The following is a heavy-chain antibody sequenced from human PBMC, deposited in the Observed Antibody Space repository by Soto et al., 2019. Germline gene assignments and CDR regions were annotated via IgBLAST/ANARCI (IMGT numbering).Heavy chain of an antibody. Sequence: GGSLRLSCAASGFTFRTSWMYWVRQPPGKGLVWVSRINDDGSTTTYADSLKGRFTISRDNLKNTVYLHMNNLRPDDTAVYYCAIDRSYGSGSYPDYWGQGTRVTVSS. J-gene: IGHJ4*02. V-gene: IGHV3-74*03. CDR3: AIDRSYGSGSYPDY. D-gene: IGHD3-10*01. CDR1: GFTFRTSW. CDR2: INDDGSTT.